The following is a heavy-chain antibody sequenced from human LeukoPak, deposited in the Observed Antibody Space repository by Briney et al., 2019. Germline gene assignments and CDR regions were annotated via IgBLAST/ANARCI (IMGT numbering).Heavy chain of an antibody. CDR1: GGTFSSYA. V-gene: IGHV1-69*01. CDR3: ARAREGIAVAAN. J-gene: IGHJ4*02. D-gene: IGHD6-19*01. Sequence: ASVKVSCKASGGTFSSYAISWVRQAPGQGLEWMGGIIPIFGTANYAQKFQGRVTITADESTSTAYMELSSLRSEDTAAYYCARAREGIAVAANWGQGTLVTVSS. CDR2: IIPIFGTA.